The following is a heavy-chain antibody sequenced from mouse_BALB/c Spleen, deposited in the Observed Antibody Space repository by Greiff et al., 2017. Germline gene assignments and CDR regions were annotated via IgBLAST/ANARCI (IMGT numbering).Heavy chain of an antibody. Sequence: EVQVVESGPGLVKPSQSLSLTCSVTGYSITSGYYWNWIRQFPGNKLEWMGYISYDGSNNYNPSLKNRISITRDTSKNQFFLKLNSVTTEDTATYYCARSMITTSAWFAYWGQGTLVTVSA. CDR2: ISYDGSN. CDR3: ARSMITTSAWFAY. V-gene: IGHV3-6*02. J-gene: IGHJ3*01. D-gene: IGHD2-4*01. CDR1: GYSITSGYY.